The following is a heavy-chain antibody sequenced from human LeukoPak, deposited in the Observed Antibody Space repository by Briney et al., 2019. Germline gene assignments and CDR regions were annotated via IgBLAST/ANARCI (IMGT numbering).Heavy chain of an antibody. V-gene: IGHV1-69*06. CDR3: ARDSRFGEYHFVY. J-gene: IGHJ4*02. D-gene: IGHD3-10*01. Sequence: SVKVSCTVSGGTFSSDAITWVRQAPGQGLEWMGGITPILATTDYAQKFQGRVSITADKSTDTAYMELTSLRSDDTAVYYCARDSRFGEYHFVYWGQGTLVTVSS. CDR1: GGTFSSDA. CDR2: ITPILATT.